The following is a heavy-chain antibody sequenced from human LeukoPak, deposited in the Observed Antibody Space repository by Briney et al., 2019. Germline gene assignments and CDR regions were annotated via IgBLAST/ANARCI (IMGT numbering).Heavy chain of an antibody. Sequence: ASVKVSCKASGYTFTSYYMHWVRQAPGQGLEWMGIINPSGGSTSYAQKFQGRVTMTRDTSTSTVYMELSSLRSEDTAVYYCARTSYYYDNSGYCYYFDFWGQGTLVTVSS. CDR1: GYTFTSYY. CDR2: INPSGGST. V-gene: IGHV1-46*01. CDR3: ARTSYYYDNSGYCYYFDF. D-gene: IGHD3-22*01. J-gene: IGHJ4*02.